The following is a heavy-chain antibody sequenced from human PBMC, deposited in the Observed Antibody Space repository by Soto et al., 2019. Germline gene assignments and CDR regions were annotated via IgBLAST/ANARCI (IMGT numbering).Heavy chain of an antibody. J-gene: IGHJ6*02. CDR2: VYPGDSYT. V-gene: IGHV5-10-1*01. D-gene: IGHD5-18*01. CDR3: ARQGYSYGFYFYYGLDV. Sequence: LVCLWSVYPGDSYTNYSPSFQGHVTISADKSINTVYLQWSSLKASDTAIYYCARQGYSYGFYFYYGLDVWGQGTTVTVSS.